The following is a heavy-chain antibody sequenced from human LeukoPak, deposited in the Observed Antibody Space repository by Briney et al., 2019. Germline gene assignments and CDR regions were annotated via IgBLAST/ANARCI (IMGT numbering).Heavy chain of an antibody. J-gene: IGHJ4*02. CDR2: IYNSGNN. CDR3: ATRGY. Sequence: SETLSLTCAVSGGSISSDYWQWIRQPPGKGLEWVGYIYNSGNNHYNSSLKSRVTISIDTSKNQFSLKLASVTAADTAVYYCATRGYWGQGTLVAVSS. CDR1: GGSISSDY. V-gene: IGHV4-59*08. D-gene: IGHD3-10*01.